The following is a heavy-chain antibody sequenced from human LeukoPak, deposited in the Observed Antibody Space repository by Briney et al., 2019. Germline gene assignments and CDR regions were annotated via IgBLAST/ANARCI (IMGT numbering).Heavy chain of an antibody. Sequence: GASVKVSCKASGYTFTGYYMHWVRQAPGQGLEWMGWINPNSGGTNYAQKFQGRVTMTRDTSISTAYMELSRLRSDGTAVYYCAREVNYYDSSGPDYWGQGTLVTVSS. CDR3: AREVNYYDSSGPDY. D-gene: IGHD3-22*01. J-gene: IGHJ4*02. CDR1: GYTFTGYY. CDR2: INPNSGGT. V-gene: IGHV1-2*02.